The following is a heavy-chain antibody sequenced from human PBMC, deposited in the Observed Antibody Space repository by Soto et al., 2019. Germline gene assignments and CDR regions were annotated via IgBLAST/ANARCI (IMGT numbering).Heavy chain of an antibody. V-gene: IGHV4-31*03. J-gene: IGHJ4*02. Sequence: PSETLSLTCTVSGGSISSGGYYWRWIRPHPGKGLEWIGYIYYSKSTYNHPSLKSRVTISLDTSKNQVSLKLSSVTAADTAVYYCARQERYGDYYFDYWGQGTLVTVSS. CDR1: GGSISSGGYY. D-gene: IGHD4-17*01. CDR3: ARQERYGDYYFDY. CDR2: IYYSKST.